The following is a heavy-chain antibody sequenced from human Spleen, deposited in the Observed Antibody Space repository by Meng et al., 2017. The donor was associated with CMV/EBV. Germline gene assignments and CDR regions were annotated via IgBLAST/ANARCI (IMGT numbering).Heavy chain of an antibody. D-gene: IGHD3-3*01. V-gene: IGHV4-59*01. J-gene: IGHJ4*02. CDR3: ARGRGDDLWSGFYYYFDN. Sequence: SETLSLTCTVSGGSISNFYWGWIRQPPGGGLEWLGNIYSSGSTNYNPSLKSRVTMSVDTSRSQFSLNLTSVTAADTAIYYCARGRGDDLWSGFYYYFDNWGQGALVTVSS. CDR1: GGSISNFY. CDR2: IYSSGST.